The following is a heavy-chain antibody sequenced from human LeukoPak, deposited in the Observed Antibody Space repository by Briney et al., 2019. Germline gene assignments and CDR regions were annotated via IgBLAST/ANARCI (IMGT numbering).Heavy chain of an antibody. CDR2: ISSSGSTI. V-gene: IGHV3-11*01. D-gene: IGHD3-10*01. CDR3: ARQSVKWFGDGTHDAFDI. J-gene: IGHJ3*02. Sequence: GGSLRLSCAASGFTFSDYYMSWIRQAPGKGLEWVSYISSSGSTIYYADSVKGRFTISRDNAKNSLYLQMNSLRAEDTAVYYCARQSVKWFGDGTHDAFDIWGQGTMVTVSS. CDR1: GFTFSDYY.